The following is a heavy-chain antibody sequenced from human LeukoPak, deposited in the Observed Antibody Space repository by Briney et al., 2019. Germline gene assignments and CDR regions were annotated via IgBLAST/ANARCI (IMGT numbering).Heavy chain of an antibody. CDR1: GYSFTSYG. Sequence: ASVKVSCKASGYSFTSYGITWVRQAPGQGLEWMGWISTYDGNANYAQKLQGRVTMTTDTSTITAYMELTSLRSDDTAVYYCARAPSGFTYGPGDHWGQGTLVTVSS. D-gene: IGHD5-18*01. J-gene: IGHJ4*02. CDR3: ARAPSGFTYGPGDH. CDR2: ISTYDGNA. V-gene: IGHV1-18*01.